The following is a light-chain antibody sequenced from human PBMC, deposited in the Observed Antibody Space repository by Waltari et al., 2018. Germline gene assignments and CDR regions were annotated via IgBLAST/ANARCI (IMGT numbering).Light chain of an antibody. CDR2: GAS. V-gene: IGKV3-20*01. J-gene: IGKJ2*01. Sequence: IVMTQSPGILSLSPGERANLSCRASQNLSANYVAWYQHRPGQPPGLLIYGASSRAAGIPDRFSGRGSATDFTLTINRLEPEDFTMYFCHQSAGSPQTFGQGTKLDIK. CDR3: HQSAGSPQT. CDR1: QNLSANY.